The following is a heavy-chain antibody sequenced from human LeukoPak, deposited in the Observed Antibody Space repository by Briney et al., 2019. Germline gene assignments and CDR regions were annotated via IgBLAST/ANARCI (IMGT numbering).Heavy chain of an antibody. CDR3: ARDSYDSSGHSVRAFDI. CDR1: GFTFSSYS. D-gene: IGHD3-22*01. J-gene: IGHJ3*02. Sequence: GRSLRLSCAASGFTFSSYSMNWVRQAPGKGLEWVSSITTTNYIYFADSMKGRFTISGDNAKNSLYLQMNNLRAEDTAVYYCARDSYDSSGHSVRAFDIWGQGTMVTVSS. V-gene: IGHV3-21*01. CDR2: ITTTNYI.